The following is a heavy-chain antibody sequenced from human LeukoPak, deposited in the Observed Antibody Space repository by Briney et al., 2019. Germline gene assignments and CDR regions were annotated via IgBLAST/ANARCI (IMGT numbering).Heavy chain of an antibody. D-gene: IGHD3-3*01. CDR2: IYYEGFT. V-gene: IGHV4-31*03. CDR3: ARSYYGAHSLPFDY. J-gene: IGHJ4*02. CDR1: GVSISSDDYY. Sequence: SQTLSLTCTVSGVSISSDDYYWSWIRQHPAKGLEWMGYIYYEGFTYYNPSLKSRITIAVDTSKNQFSLKLSSVTAADTAVYYCARSYYGAHSLPFDYWGQGTLVTVSP.